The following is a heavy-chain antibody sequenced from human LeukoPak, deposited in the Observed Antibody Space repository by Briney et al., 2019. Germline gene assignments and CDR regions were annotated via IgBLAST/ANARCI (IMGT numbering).Heavy chain of an antibody. CDR3: ARDRNLHDFWTITYYYRAGMDV. V-gene: IGHV1-8*01. Sequence: ASVKVSCKASGYTFTSYDINWVRQATGQGLEWMGWMNPNSGNTGYAQKFQGRVTTTRNTSISTAYMELSSLRSEDTAVYYCARDRNLHDFWTITYYYRAGMDVWGQGTTVTVSS. CDR1: GYTFTSYD. CDR2: MNPNSGNT. D-gene: IGHD3-3*01. J-gene: IGHJ6*02.